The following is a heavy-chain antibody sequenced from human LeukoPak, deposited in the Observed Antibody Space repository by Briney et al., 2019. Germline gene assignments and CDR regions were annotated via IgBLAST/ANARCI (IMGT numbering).Heavy chain of an antibody. CDR3: ARDEPTSSGWYLEAFDI. V-gene: IGHV1-18*01. CDR2: ISAYNGNT. CDR1: GYTFTSYG. J-gene: IGHJ3*02. Sequence: ASVKVSCKASGYTFTSYGISWVRQAPGQGLEWMGWISAYNGNTNYAQKLQGRVTMTTDTSTSTAYMELRSLRSDDTAVYYCARDEPTSSGWYLEAFDIWGQGTMVTVSS. D-gene: IGHD6-19*01.